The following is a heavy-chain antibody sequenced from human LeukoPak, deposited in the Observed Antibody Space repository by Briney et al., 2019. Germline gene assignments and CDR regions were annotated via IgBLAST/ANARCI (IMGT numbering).Heavy chain of an antibody. CDR2: ISSDGSNK. CDR3: ARGLAYYYDSSAYFLDY. CDR1: GFTFRSYA. V-gene: IGHV3-30*04. D-gene: IGHD3-22*01. Sequence: GGSLRLSCAASGFTFRSYALSWVRQAPGKGLEWVAVISSDGSNKYYADSVKGRFTISRDNSKNTLYLQMNSQRPEDTAVYYCARGLAYYYDSSAYFLDYWGQGTLVTVSS. J-gene: IGHJ4*02.